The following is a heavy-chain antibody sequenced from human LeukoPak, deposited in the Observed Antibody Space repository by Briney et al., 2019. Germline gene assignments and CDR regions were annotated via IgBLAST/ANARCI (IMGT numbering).Heavy chain of an antibody. V-gene: IGHV3-30*04. CDR1: GFTFSSYA. D-gene: IGHD1-26*01. CDR3: AKASNGGSYYGVIIDY. J-gene: IGHJ4*02. CDR2: ISYDGSNK. Sequence: PGRSLSLSCAASGFTFSSYAIHWVRQAPGKGLEWVAAISYDGSNKYYTDSVKGRFTISRDNSKNTLYLQMNSLRAEDTAVYYCAKASNGGSYYGVIIDYWGQGTLVTVSS.